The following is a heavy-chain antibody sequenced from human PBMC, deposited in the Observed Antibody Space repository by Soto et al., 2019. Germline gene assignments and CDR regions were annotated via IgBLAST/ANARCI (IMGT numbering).Heavy chain of an antibody. CDR2: MNPNSGNT. J-gene: IGHJ6*03. CDR1: GYTFTSYD. Sequence: ASVKVSCKASGYTFTSYDINWVRQATGQGLEWMGWMNPNSGNTGYAQKFQGRVTMTRNTSISTAYMELSSLRSEDTAVHYYARGLPDYYYYYYMDVWGKGTTVTVSS. CDR3: ARGLPDYYYYYYMDV. D-gene: IGHD2-2*01. V-gene: IGHV1-8*01.